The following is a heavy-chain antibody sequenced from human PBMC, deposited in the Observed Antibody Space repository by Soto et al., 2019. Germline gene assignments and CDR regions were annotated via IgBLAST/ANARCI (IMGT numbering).Heavy chain of an antibody. CDR1: GFTFNSYS. CDR2: ISSGSSTI. CDR3: ARRSAAGLDY. D-gene: IGHD3-10*01. J-gene: IGHJ4*02. Sequence: EVQLVESGGGLVQPGGSLRLSCAASGFTFNSYSMNWVRQAPGKGLEWVSYISSGSSTIYYADSVKGRFTISRDNAKNSLYLQVNGLRAEDTAVYYCARRSAAGLDYWGLGTLVTVSS. V-gene: IGHV3-48*01.